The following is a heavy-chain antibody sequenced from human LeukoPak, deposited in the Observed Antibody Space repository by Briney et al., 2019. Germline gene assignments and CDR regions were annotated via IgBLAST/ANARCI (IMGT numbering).Heavy chain of an antibody. CDR2: ISSSSYI. V-gene: IGHV3-21*01. CDR1: GFTFSSYS. CDR3: ARGHDYGDYGGY. Sequence: GSLRLSCAASGFTFSSYSMNWVRQAPGKGLEWVSSISSSSYIYYADSVKGRFTISRDNAKNSLYLQMNSLRAEDTAVHYCARGHDYGDYGGYWGQGTLVTVSS. J-gene: IGHJ4*02. D-gene: IGHD4-17*01.